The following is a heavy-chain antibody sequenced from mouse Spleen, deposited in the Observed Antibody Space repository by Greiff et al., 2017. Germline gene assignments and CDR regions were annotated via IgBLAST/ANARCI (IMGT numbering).Heavy chain of an antibody. CDR2: ISSGGGNT. J-gene: IGHJ3*01. Sequence: EVKLVESGGGLVKLGGSLKLSCAASGFTFSSYAMSWVRQTPEKRLEWVATISSGGGNTYYPDSVKGRFTISRDNAKNTLYLQMSSLKSEDTAMYYCARQMITTSWFAYWGQGTLVTVSA. D-gene: IGHD2-4*01. V-gene: IGHV5-9*04. CDR1: GFTFSSYA. CDR3: ARQMITTSWFAY.